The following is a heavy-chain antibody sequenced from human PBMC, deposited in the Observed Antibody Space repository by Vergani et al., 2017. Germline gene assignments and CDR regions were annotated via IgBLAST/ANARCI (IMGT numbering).Heavy chain of an antibody. J-gene: IGHJ4*02. CDR1: GGTFSSYT. V-gene: IGHV1-69*04. CDR3: ARDPDGLVLLDY. CDR2: IIPILGIA. D-gene: IGHD6-13*01. Sequence: QVQLVHSGAEVKKPGSSVKVSCKASGGTFSSYTISWVRQAPGQGLEWMGRIIPILGIANYAQKFQGRVTITADKSTSTAYMELSSLRSEDTAVYYCARDPDGLVLLDYWGQGTLVTVSS.